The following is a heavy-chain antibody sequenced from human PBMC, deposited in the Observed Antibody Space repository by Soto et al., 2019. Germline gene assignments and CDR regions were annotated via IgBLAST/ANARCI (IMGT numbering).Heavy chain of an antibody. CDR3: AKDSREVVVVVAATLHDAFDI. Sequence: GGSLRLSCAASGFTFSSYAMSWVRQAPGKGLEWVSAISGSGGSTYYADSVKGRFTISRDNSKNTLYLQMNSLRAEDTAVYYCAKDSREVVVVVAATLHDAFDIWGQGTMVTVSS. CDR1: GFTFSSYA. V-gene: IGHV3-23*01. J-gene: IGHJ3*02. CDR2: ISGSGGST. D-gene: IGHD2-15*01.